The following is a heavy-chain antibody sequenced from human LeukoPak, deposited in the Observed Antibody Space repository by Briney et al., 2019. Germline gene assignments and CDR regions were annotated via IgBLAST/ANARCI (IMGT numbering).Heavy chain of an antibody. D-gene: IGHD2-2*01. CDR1: GFTFSSYE. V-gene: IGHV3-48*03. CDR2: ISSSGSTI. J-gene: IGHJ4*02. CDR3: AKPARYCSSTSCPADY. Sequence: GGSLRLSCAASGFTFSSYEMNWVRQAPGKGLEWVSYISSSGSTIYYADSVKGRFTISRDNSKNTLYLQMNSLRAEDTAVYYCAKPARYCSSTSCPADYWGQGTLVTVSS.